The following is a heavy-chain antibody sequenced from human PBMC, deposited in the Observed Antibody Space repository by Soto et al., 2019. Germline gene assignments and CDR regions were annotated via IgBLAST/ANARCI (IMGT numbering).Heavy chain of an antibody. CDR2: INHSGST. D-gene: IGHD2-15*01. V-gene: IGHV4-34*10. CDR3: ARAVYCSGGSCYHTLFDY. Sequence: PSETLSLTCAVYGGSFSGYYWSWIRQPPGKGLEWIGEINHSGSTNYNPSLQGRVTMTTDTSTSTAYMELRSLRSDDTAVYYCARAVYCSGGSCYHTLFDYWGQGTLVTVSS. CDR1: GGSFSGYY. J-gene: IGHJ4*02.